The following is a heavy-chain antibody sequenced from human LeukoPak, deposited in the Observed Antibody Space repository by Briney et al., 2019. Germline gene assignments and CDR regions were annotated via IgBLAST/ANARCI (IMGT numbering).Heavy chain of an antibody. CDR1: GYRFSSYW. CDR2: IYAGDSDT. J-gene: IGHJ5*02. CDR3: ARKIYGSGNWFDP. V-gene: IGHV5-51*01. D-gene: IGHD3-10*01. Sequence: GESLKISCKGSGYRFSSYWIGWVRQMPGKGLEWMGIIYAGDSDTRYSPSFQGQVTISADKSISTAYLQWSSLKASDTAMYYCARKIYGSGNWFDPWGQGTLVTVSS.